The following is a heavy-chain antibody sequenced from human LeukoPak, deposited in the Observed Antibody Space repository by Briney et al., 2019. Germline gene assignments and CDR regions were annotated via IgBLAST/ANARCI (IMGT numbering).Heavy chain of an antibody. V-gene: IGHV4-39*01. CDR2: IYYSGST. Sequence: SETLSLTCTVSGGSISSSSYYWGWIRQPPGKGLEWIGSIYYSGSTYYNPSLKSRVTISVDTSKNQFSLKLSSVTAADTAVYYCAVNWNYVDNWFDPWGQGTLVTVSP. J-gene: IGHJ5*02. CDR3: AVNWNYVDNWFDP. D-gene: IGHD1-7*01. CDR1: GGSISSSSYY.